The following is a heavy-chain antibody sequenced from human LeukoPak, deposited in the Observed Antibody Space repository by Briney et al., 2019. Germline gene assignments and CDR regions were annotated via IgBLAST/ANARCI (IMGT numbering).Heavy chain of an antibody. CDR3: AKSPIPGIAVAGRYFDY. CDR2: ISGSGGTT. D-gene: IGHD6-19*01. CDR1: GFTFSSYA. V-gene: IGHV3-23*01. J-gene: IGHJ4*02. Sequence: GGSLRLSCAASGFTFSSYAMSWVRQAPGKGLEWVSGISGSGGTTYYADSVKGPFTISRDNSKNTLYLQMNSLRAEDTAVYYCAKSPIPGIAVAGRYFDYWGQGTLVTVSS.